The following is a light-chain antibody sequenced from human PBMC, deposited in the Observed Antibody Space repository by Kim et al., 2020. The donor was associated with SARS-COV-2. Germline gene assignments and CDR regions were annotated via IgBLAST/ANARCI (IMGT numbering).Light chain of an antibody. CDR1: KLGDKF. V-gene: IGLV3-1*01. CDR3: QTWDTSTVV. Sequence: VSHRQTASITCAGDKLGDKFASWYQQKPGQSPVLVIYQNRRRPSGIPERFSGSNSGNTATLTISGTQAMDEADYFCQTWDTSTVVFGGGTQLTVL. J-gene: IGLJ2*01. CDR2: QNR.